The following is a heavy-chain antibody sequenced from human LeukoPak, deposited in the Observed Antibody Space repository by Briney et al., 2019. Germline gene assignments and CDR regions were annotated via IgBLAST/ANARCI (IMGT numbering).Heavy chain of an antibody. Sequence: GGSLRLSCAASGFTFSSYGMNWVRQAPGKGLEWVSAISGSGGNTYYADSVKGRFTISRDNSKNTLYLQMNSLRAEDTAVYYCAKDFLSFGSGSSFDYWGQGTLVTVSS. V-gene: IGHV3-23*01. CDR3: AKDFLSFGSGSSFDY. J-gene: IGHJ4*02. CDR1: GFTFSSYG. CDR2: ISGSGGNT. D-gene: IGHD3-10*01.